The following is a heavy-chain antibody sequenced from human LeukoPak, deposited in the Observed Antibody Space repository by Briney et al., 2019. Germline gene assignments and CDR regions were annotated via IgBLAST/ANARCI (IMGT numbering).Heavy chain of an antibody. CDR1: GGTFSSYA. V-gene: IGHV1-69*05. CDR2: IIPIFGTA. J-gene: IGHJ6*02. CDR3: ARGCSGGSCPGRGYYGMDV. D-gene: IGHD2-15*01. Sequence: SVKVSCKASGGTFSSYAISWVRQAPGQGLEWMGGIIPIFGTANYAQKFQGRVTITTDESTSTAYMELSSLRSEDTAVYYCARGCSGGSCPGRGYYGMDVWGQGTTVTVSS.